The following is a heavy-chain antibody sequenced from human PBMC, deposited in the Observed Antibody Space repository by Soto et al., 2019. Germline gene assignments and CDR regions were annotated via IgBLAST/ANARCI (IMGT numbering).Heavy chain of an antibody. J-gene: IGHJ5*02. CDR2: IYYSGST. CDR1: NDSISPYY. D-gene: IGHD2-15*01. Sequence: SETLSLTCTVSNDSISPYYWSWIRQPPGKGLEWIGFIYYSGSTTYNPSLKSRVTISVATSKNQFSLRLISVTAADTAVYYCARGPYCSGGRCYSKWFDPWGQGNLVTVSS. V-gene: IGHV4-59*12. CDR3: ARGPYCSGGRCYSKWFDP.